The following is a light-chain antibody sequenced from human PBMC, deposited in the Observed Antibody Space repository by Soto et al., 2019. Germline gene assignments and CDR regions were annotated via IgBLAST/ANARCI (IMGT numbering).Light chain of an antibody. V-gene: IGKV1-9*01. CDR2: AAS. J-gene: IGKJ1*01. CDR3: QQLNSYPVT. Sequence: DIQLTQSPSFLSASVGDRVTITCRASQGISSYLAWYQQKPGKAPKLLIYAASTLQSGVPSRFSGSGSGTESTLTISSLQPEDFATYYWQQLNSYPVTFGQGTKVEIK. CDR1: QGISSY.